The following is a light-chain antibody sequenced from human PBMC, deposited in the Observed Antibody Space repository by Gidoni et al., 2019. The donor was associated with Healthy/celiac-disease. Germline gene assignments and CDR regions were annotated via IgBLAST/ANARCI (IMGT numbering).Light chain of an antibody. Sequence: DIQITQSPSSLSASVGDRVTITCRASQGISIYLNWYEQKPGKAPKLLIYDASTLQIGVPSRFSGSGSGTDFTFTISSLQPEDIATYYCQQYDNFPPTFGPGTKVDIK. CDR2: DAS. J-gene: IGKJ3*01. CDR1: QGISIY. CDR3: QQYDNFPPT. V-gene: IGKV1-33*01.